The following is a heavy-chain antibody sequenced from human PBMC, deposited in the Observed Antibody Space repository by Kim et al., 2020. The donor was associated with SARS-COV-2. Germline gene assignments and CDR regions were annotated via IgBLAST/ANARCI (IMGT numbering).Heavy chain of an antibody. Sequence: GGSLRLSCAASGFTFSSYWMSWVRQAPGKGLEWVANIKQDGSEKYYVDSVKGRFTISRDNAKNSLYLQMNSLRAEDTAVYYCAREQRNSEWFGAFSLIYGMDVWGQGTTVTVSS. D-gene: IGHD3-10*01. J-gene: IGHJ6*02. CDR1: GFTFSSYW. CDR3: AREQRNSEWFGAFSLIYGMDV. CDR2: IKQDGSEK. V-gene: IGHV3-7*01.